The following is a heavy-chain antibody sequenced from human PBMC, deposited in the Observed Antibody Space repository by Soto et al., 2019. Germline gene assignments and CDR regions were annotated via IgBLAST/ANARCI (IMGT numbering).Heavy chain of an antibody. CDR1: GYTLTELS. J-gene: IGHJ5*02. CDR2: FDPEDGET. CDR3: ATDRGYCSGGSCYFWFDP. D-gene: IGHD2-15*01. Sequence: ASVKVSCKVSGYTLTELSMHWVRQAPGKGLEWMGGFDPEDGETIYAQKFQGRVTMTEDTSTDTAYMELSSLRSEDTAVYYCATDRGYCSGGSCYFWFDPRGQGTSVTVSS. V-gene: IGHV1-24*01.